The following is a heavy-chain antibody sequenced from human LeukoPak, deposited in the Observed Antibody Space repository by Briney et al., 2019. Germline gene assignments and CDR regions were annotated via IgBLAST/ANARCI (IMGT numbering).Heavy chain of an antibody. Sequence: SVKVSCKASGGTFISYAISWVRQAHGQGLEWMGRIIPILGIANYAQKFQGRVTITADKSTSTAYMELSSLRSEDTAVYYCARADQPLLPFDYWGQGTLVTVSS. J-gene: IGHJ4*02. CDR1: GGTFISYA. V-gene: IGHV1-69*04. CDR3: ARADQPLLPFDY. CDR2: IIPILGIA. D-gene: IGHD2-2*01.